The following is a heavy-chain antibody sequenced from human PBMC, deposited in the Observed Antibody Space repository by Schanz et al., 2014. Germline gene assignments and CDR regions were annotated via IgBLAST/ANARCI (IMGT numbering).Heavy chain of an antibody. CDR3: AREEGWGIAAAGPKHYYYGMDV. J-gene: IGHJ6*02. V-gene: IGHV3-11*06. CDR1: GGSFSGYY. Sequence: QVQLQQWGAGLLKPSETLSLTCAVYGGSFSGYYWSWIRQPPGKGLEWVSYISGTTTYTNYADSVKGRFTISRDNAKNSLYLQMNSLRAEDTAVYYCAREEGWGIAAAGPKHYYYGMDVWGQGTTVTVSS. D-gene: IGHD6-13*01. CDR2: ISGTTTYT.